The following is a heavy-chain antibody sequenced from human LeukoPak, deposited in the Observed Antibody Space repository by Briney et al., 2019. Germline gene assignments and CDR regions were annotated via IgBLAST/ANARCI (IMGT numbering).Heavy chain of an antibody. CDR1: GFTFSTYG. J-gene: IGHJ4*02. V-gene: IGHV3-30*18. Sequence: PGGSLRLSCAASGFTFSTYGMHWARQAPGKGLEWVAVISYDGNNKYYADSVKGRFTISRDNSKSTLYLQMNSLRPEDAAVYYCAKDRDGSGSYFDYWGQGTLVTVSS. CDR2: ISYDGNNK. D-gene: IGHD3-10*01. CDR3: AKDRDGSGSYFDY.